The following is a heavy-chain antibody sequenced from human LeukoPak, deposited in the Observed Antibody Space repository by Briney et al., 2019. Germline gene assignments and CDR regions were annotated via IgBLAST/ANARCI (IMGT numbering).Heavy chain of an antibody. CDR2: VKSKTDGGTT. Sequence: GGSLRLSCAASGFTFSNAWMNWVRQAPGKGLEWVGRVKSKTDGGTTDYAAPVKGRFTISRDDSKNTLYLQMNSLKTEDTAVYYCTTDFGILTGYYDYWGQGTLVTVSS. V-gene: IGHV3-15*07. D-gene: IGHD3-9*01. CDR3: TTDFGILTGYYDY. J-gene: IGHJ4*02. CDR1: GFTFSNAW.